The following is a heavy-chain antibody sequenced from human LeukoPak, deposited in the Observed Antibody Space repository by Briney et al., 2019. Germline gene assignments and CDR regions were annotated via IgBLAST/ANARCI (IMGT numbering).Heavy chain of an antibody. J-gene: IGHJ4*02. CDR2: ISSSGSTI. V-gene: IGHV3-11*01. D-gene: IGHD5-24*01. CDR1: GFTFSDYY. Sequence: GGSLRLSCAASGFTFSDYYMSWIRQAPGKGLEWVSYISSSGSTIYYADSVKGRFTISRDNAKNSLYLQMNSLRAEDTAVYYCARINAGRDGYNFPNTYYFDYWGQGTLVTVSS. CDR3: ARINAGRDGYNFPNTYYFDY.